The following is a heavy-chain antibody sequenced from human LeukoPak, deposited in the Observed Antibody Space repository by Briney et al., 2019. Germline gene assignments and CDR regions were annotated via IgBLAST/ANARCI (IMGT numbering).Heavy chain of an antibody. Sequence: SETLSLTCTVSGGSISSSSDNWGWIRQPPGKGLEWIGTIYYTGNTYYSPSLKSRVTISVDTSKNQFSLKLSSVTAADTAVCYCARHYGSSLGGFNYWGQGTLVTVSS. J-gene: IGHJ4*02. V-gene: IGHV4-39*01. CDR2: IYYTGNT. CDR1: GGSISSSSDN. CDR3: ARHYGSSLGGFNY. D-gene: IGHD2-2*01.